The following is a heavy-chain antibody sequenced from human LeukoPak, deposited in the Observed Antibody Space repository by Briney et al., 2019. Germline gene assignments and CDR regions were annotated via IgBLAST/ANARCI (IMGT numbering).Heavy chain of an antibody. CDR1: GGSISSGGYS. J-gene: IGHJ4*02. CDR3: ARGVGAAAGIRLYYFDY. Sequence: SETLSLTCAVSGGSISSGGYSWSWIRQPPGKGLEWIGYIYHSGSTYYNPSLKSRVTISVDRSKNQFSLKLSSVTAADTAVYYCARGVGAAAGIRLYYFDYWGQGTLVTVSS. D-gene: IGHD6-13*01. V-gene: IGHV4-30-2*01. CDR2: IYHSGST.